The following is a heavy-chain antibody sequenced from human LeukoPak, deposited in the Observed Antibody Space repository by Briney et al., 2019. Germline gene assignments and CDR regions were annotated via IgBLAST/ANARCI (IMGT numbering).Heavy chain of an antibody. CDR1: GFTFDDYG. V-gene: IGHV3-74*01. CDR3: AREDYSGYDFCDY. Sequence: PGGSLRLSCAASGFTFDDYGMSWVRQAPGKGLVWVSLINSDGSSGNYADSVKGRFTISRDNAKNTLYLQMNSLRVEDTAVYYCAREDYSGYDFCDYWGQGSLVTVSS. CDR2: INSDGSSG. J-gene: IGHJ4*02. D-gene: IGHD5-12*01.